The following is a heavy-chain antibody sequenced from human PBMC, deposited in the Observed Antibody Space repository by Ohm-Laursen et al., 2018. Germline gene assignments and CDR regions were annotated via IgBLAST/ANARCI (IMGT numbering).Heavy chain of an antibody. CDR1: GFTFRDYY. J-gene: IGHJ5*02. CDR2: ISGSGNTK. CDR3: ARGLSDLTRNNWFDP. Sequence: SLRLSCAASGFTFRDYYMSWIRQAPGKGLEWVSYISGSGNTKYHADSVKGRFTCSRDNSKNTLYLQMNSLRAEDTAVYYCARGLSDLTRNNWFDPWGQGTLVTVSS. V-gene: IGHV3-11*04. D-gene: IGHD2-21*01.